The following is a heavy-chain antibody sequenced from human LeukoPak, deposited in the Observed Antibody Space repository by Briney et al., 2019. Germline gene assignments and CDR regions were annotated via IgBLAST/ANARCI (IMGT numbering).Heavy chain of an antibody. J-gene: IGHJ4*02. D-gene: IGHD5-24*01. CDR1: GYTFTGYY. V-gene: IGHV1-2*02. Sequence: APVKVSCKASGYTFTGYYIHWVRQAPGQGLEWMGWLNPNSGDTNYAQKFQGRVSMTRDTSISTAYMDLSDLRSDDTAVYYCARGRNIEMTTMSGGSDYWGQGTLVTVSS. CDR3: ARGRNIEMTTMSGGSDY. CDR2: LNPNSGDT.